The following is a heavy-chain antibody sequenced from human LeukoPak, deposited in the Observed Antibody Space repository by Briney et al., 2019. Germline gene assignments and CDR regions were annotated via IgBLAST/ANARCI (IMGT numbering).Heavy chain of an antibody. D-gene: IGHD3-10*01. V-gene: IGHV3-30-3*01. CDR1: GFTFNTYS. Sequence: GGSLRLSCAASGFTFNTYSMHWVRQASGKGLEWVAVISYDGSNEYYADSVKGRFTISRDNSRNTLYLQMNSLRAENTAVYYCARKGGVIADFDYWGQGTLVTVSS. CDR2: ISYDGSNE. CDR3: ARKGGVIADFDY. J-gene: IGHJ4*02.